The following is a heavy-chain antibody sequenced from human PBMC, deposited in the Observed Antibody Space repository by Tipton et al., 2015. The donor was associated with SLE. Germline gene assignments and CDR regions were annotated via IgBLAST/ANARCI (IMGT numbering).Heavy chain of an antibody. D-gene: IGHD1-26*01. CDR2: IYSSGST. Sequence: GLVKPSETLSLTCTVSGGSISSGSYYWSWIRQPAGKGLEWIGRIYSSGSTNENLSLKSRVSISKDTSKNQFSLKLSSVTAADTAVYYCAREAKYSGSYYNWFDTWGQGTLVTVSP. V-gene: IGHV4-61*02. CDR1: GGSISSGSYY. CDR3: AREAKYSGSYYNWFDT. J-gene: IGHJ5*02.